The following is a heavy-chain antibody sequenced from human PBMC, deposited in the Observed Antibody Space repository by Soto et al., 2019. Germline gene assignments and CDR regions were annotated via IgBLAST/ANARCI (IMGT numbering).Heavy chain of an antibody. CDR2: IYYSGST. Sequence: SETLSLTCTVSGGSISSGDYYWSWIRQHPGKGLEWIGYIYYSGSTYYNPSLKSRVTISVDKSKNQFSLKLSSVTAADTAVYYCARGVGSSWYFYYFDYWGQGTLVTRLL. D-gene: IGHD6-13*01. J-gene: IGHJ4*02. CDR1: GGSISSGDYY. CDR3: ARGVGSSWYFYYFDY. V-gene: IGHV4-31*03.